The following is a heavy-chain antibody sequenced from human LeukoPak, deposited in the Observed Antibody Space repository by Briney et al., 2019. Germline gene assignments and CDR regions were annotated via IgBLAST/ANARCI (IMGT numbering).Heavy chain of an antibody. V-gene: IGHV3-23*01. J-gene: IGHJ4*02. CDR1: GFTFSSYA. Sequence: GGSLRLSCAASGFTFSSYAMSWVRQAPGKGLEWVSAISDSGGSTYYADSVKGRFTISRDNSKNTVYLQMSSLRAEDTAVYYCAKTTIGYSSGRYPGWPVDYWGQGTLVTVSS. CDR3: AKTTIGYSSGRYPGWPVDY. D-gene: IGHD6-19*01. CDR2: ISDSGGST.